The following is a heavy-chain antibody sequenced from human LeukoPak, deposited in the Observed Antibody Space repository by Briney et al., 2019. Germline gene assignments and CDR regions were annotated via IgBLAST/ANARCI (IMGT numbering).Heavy chain of an antibody. Sequence: PGGSLRLSCAASGFTFSSYSMNWVRQAPGKGLEWVSSISSSSSYIYYADSVKGRFTISRDNAKNSLYLQMNSLRAEDTAVYYCARDGYGYGFWYYYYYMDVWGKGTTVTVSS. CDR3: ARDGYGYGFWYYYYYMDV. V-gene: IGHV3-21*01. CDR2: ISSSSSYI. J-gene: IGHJ6*03. CDR1: GFTFSSYS. D-gene: IGHD5-18*01.